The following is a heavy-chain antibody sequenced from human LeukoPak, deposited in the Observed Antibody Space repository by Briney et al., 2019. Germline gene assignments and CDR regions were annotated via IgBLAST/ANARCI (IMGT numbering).Heavy chain of an antibody. J-gene: IGHJ4*02. V-gene: IGHV4-38-2*02. CDR3: ARDMGWNGLVDS. CDR1: GYSISLGYY. CDR2: FYHTGST. Sequence: TSETLSLTCTVSGYSISLGYYWGWIRQPPGKGLEWIGSFYHTGSTYYNPSLKSRVTVSGDTSKNQFSLKLSSVTAADTAVYYCARDMGWNGLVDSWGQGTLVTVSS. D-gene: IGHD1-1*01.